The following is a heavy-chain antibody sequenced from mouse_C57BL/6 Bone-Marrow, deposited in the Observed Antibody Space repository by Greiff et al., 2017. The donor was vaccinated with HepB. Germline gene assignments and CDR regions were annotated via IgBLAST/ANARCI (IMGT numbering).Heavy chain of an antibody. D-gene: IGHD1-1*01. CDR3: ARPYGSSYENFDY. CDR1: GYTFTSYW. CDR2: IHPNSGST. J-gene: IGHJ2*01. V-gene: IGHV1-64*01. Sequence: VKLQQPGAELVKPGASVKLSCKASGYTFTSYWMHWVKQRPGQGLEWIGMIHPNSGSTNYNEKFKSKATLTVDKSSSTAYMQLSSLTSEDSAVYYCARPYGSSYENFDYWGQGTTLTVSS.